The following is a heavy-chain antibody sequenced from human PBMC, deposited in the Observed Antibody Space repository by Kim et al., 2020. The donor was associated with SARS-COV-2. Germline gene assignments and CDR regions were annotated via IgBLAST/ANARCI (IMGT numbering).Heavy chain of an antibody. CDR2: I. J-gene: IGHJ4*02. Sequence: IYTADCGGGRFNSSRDNDKNSLYLKRNSLRAEDTAVYYCARGPNYSPFDYWGQGTLVTVSS. CDR3: ARGPNYSPFDY. V-gene: IGHV3-48*03. D-gene: IGHD4-4*01.